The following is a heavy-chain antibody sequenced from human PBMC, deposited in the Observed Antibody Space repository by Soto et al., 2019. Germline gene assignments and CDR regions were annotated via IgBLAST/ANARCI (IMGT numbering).Heavy chain of an antibody. D-gene: IGHD3-22*01. CDR3: APTHSGIYDSSANEVDP. CDR1: GFSLSTTGVG. Sequence: QITLKESGPTLVKPTQTLTLTCTFSGFSLSTTGVGVGWIRQPPGKALAWLALVYWEDDKCYSTSLKSRITNTNYTSKRQIVLTNTNMDPVDPNPYSCAPTHSGIYDSSANEVDPWGQGTLVTVSS. CDR2: VYWEDDK. J-gene: IGHJ5*02. V-gene: IGHV2-5*02.